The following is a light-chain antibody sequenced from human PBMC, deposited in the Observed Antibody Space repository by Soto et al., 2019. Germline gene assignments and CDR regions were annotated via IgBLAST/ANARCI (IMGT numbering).Light chain of an antibody. CDR2: GAS. J-gene: IGKJ3*01. V-gene: IGKV3-15*01. CDR3: QQYNNWPLT. CDR1: QSIGSN. Sequence: EIVMTQSPATLSLSPGERATLSCRASQSIGSNLAWYQQKPGQAPRLLIYGASSRPTGIPARFSGSGSGTELTLTISSLQSEDFAAYYCQQYNNWPLTFGPGTKVDIK.